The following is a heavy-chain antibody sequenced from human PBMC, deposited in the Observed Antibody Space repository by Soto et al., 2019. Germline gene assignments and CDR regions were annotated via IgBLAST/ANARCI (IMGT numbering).Heavy chain of an antibody. CDR2: ILPIFGTA. Sequence: QVQLVQSGAEVKKPGSSVKVSCKASGGTFSSYAITWVRQAPGQGLEWMGGILPIFGTANYAQKFQGRVTTPADESKSTAYMELSSRRSEDTAVYYCARDRGPSSGYYPYWFDPWGQGTLVTVSS. D-gene: IGHD3-22*01. J-gene: IGHJ5*02. CDR3: ARDRGPSSGYYPYWFDP. CDR1: GGTFSSYA. V-gene: IGHV1-69*12.